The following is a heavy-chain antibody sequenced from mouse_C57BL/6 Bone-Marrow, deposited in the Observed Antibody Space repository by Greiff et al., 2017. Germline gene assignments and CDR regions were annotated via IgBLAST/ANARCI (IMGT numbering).Heavy chain of an antibody. V-gene: IGHV1-19*01. CDR3: ARGYGSSYGFAY. D-gene: IGHD1-1*01. CDR2: INPYNGGT. J-gene: IGHJ3*01. Sequence: EVQLQQSGPVLVKPGASVKMSCKASGYTFTDYYMNWVKQSHGKSLEWIGVINPYNGGTSYNQKFKGKATLTVDKSSSTAYMELNSLTSEDSAVYYCARGYGSSYGFAYWGQVTLVTVSA. CDR1: GYTFTDYY.